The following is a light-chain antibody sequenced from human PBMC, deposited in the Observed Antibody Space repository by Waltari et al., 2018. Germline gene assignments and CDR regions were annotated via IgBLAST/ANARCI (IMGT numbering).Light chain of an antibody. CDR1: QGISSY. CDR2: VAS. CDR3: QQLNNYPLT. J-gene: IGKJ5*01. Sequence: DIQLTQSPSFLSASVGDRVTITCRASQGISSYLAWYQQKPGKAHKLLIYVASTLQSGVPSRFSGSVSGTEFTLTISSLQPEDFATYYCQQLNNYPLTFGQGTRLEIK. V-gene: IGKV1-9*01.